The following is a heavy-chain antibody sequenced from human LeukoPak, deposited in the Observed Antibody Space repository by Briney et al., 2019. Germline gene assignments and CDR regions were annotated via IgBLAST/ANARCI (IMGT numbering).Heavy chain of an antibody. Sequence: AETLSLTCTVSGDPINTYHWSWIRQPPGKGLEWIGYMDYSGTTDYHPSLKSRVTISFDTSQNQFSLHLRSVTAADTAMYYCARAQLHRPPAPWENWFDPWGEG. CDR2: MDYSGTT. CDR3: ARAQLHRPPAPWENWFDP. CDR1: GDPINTYH. J-gene: IGHJ5*02. D-gene: IGHD6-6*01. V-gene: IGHV4-59*01.